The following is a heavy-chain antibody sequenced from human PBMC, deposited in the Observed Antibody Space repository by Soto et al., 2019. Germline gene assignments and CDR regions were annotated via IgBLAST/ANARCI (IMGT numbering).Heavy chain of an antibody. D-gene: IGHD1-1*01. CDR3: ATGDDFSYFDP. V-gene: IGHV3-48*02. Sequence: SVKGRFTISRDNAKSSVFLQMTSLRDEDTAFYYCATGDDFSYFDPWGQGTLVTVSS. J-gene: IGHJ5*02.